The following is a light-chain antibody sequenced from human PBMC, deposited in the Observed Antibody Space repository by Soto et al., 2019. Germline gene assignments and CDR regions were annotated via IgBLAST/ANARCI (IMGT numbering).Light chain of an antibody. CDR1: SSDVGAYNY. Sequence: QSALTQPPSASGSPGQSVTISCTGTSSDVGAYNYVSWYQHHPGKAPKLVIYDVSKRPSGVPDRFSGSKSGNTASLTVSGLQAEDEADYFCLSYTRSTIYVLGTGTKLTGL. V-gene: IGLV2-8*01. CDR3: LSYTRSTIYV. CDR2: DVS. J-gene: IGLJ1*01.